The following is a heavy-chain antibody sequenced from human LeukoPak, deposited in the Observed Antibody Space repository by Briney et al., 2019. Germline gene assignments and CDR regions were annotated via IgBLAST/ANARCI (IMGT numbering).Heavy chain of an antibody. CDR1: GGSISSYY. V-gene: IGHV4-59*01. CDR2: IYYSGST. CDR3: AIGAPARAYYDILTGFNY. Sequence: SETLSLTCTISGGSISSYYWSWIRQPPGKGLEWIGYIYYSGSTNYNPSLKSRVTISVDTSKNQFSLKLSSVTAADTAVYYCAIGAPARAYYDILTGFNYWGQGTLVTVSS. D-gene: IGHD3-9*01. J-gene: IGHJ4*02.